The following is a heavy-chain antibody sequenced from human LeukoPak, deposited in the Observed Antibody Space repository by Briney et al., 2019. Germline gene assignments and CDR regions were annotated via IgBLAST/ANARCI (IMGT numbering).Heavy chain of an antibody. J-gene: IGHJ4*02. CDR1: GFPFSSYA. D-gene: IGHD6-6*01. CDR3: AKETGGIAARPGGY. V-gene: IGHV3-23*01. Sequence: GSLLLSFAASGFPFSSYAMSWVRPAPGKRVEWVSAISGSGGSAYYADSVKGRFTISRDNSKNTLYLQMNSLRAEDTAVYYCAKETGGIAARPGGYWGQGTLVTVSS. CDR2: ISGSGGSA.